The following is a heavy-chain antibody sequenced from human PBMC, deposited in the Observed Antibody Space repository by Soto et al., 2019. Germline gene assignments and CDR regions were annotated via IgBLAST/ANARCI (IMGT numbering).Heavy chain of an antibody. J-gene: IGHJ6*02. CDR1: GDSVSSNSAA. D-gene: IGHD3-3*01. V-gene: IGHV6-1*01. Sequence: PSQTLSLTCAISGDSVSSNSAAWNWIRQSPSRGLEWLGRTYYRSKWYNDYAVSVKSRITINPDTSKNQFSLQLNSVTPGDTAVYYCARDRTYYDFWSGYPPPPHYYYYGMDVWGQGTTVTVSS. CDR3: ARDRTYYDFWSGYPPPPHYYYYGMDV. CDR2: TYYRSKWYN.